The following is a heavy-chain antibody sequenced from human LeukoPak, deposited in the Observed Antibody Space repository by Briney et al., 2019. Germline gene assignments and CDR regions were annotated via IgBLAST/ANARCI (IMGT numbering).Heavy chain of an antibody. CDR3: ARVMNREGTNY. D-gene: IGHD1/OR15-1a*01. CDR1: GYSFTSYW. V-gene: IGHV1-2*02. CDR2: INPNSGGT. Sequence: GESLKISCKGSGYSFTSYWIGWVRQVPGQGLEWMGWINPNSGGTKYAQKFQGRVTMTRDTSISTAYMELNRLRSDDTAVYYCARVMNREGTNYWGQGTLVTVSS. J-gene: IGHJ4*02.